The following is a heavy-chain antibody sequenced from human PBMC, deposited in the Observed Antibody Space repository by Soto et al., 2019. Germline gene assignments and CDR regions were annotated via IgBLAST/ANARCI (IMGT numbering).Heavy chain of an antibody. CDR3: ARGRSEVVGASSHFDY. J-gene: IGHJ4*02. CDR1: GGSFSGYY. Sequence: LSLTCAVYGGSFSGYYWSWIRQPPGKGLEWIGEINHSGSTNYNPSLKSRVTISVDTSKNQFSLKLSSVTAADTAVYYCARGRSEVVGASSHFDYWGQGTLVTVSS. CDR2: INHSGST. V-gene: IGHV4-34*01. D-gene: IGHD1-26*01.